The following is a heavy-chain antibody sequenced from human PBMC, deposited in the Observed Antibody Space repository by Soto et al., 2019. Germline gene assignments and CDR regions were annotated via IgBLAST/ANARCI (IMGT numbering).Heavy chain of an antibody. CDR3: ARDNGLPRYFDWLLFHY. J-gene: IGHJ4*02. CDR2: IWYDGSNK. D-gene: IGHD3-9*01. V-gene: IGHV3-33*01. CDR1: GFTFSSYG. Sequence: QVQLVESGGGVVQPGRSLRLSCAASGFTFSSYGMHWVRQAPGKGLEWVSVIWYDGSNKYYADSVKGRFTISRDNSKNTLYLQMTSMRAEDTAVYYCARDNGLPRYFDWLLFHYWGQGTLVTVSS.